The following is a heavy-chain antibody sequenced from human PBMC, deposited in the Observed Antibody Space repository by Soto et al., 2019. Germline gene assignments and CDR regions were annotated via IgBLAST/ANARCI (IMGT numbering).Heavy chain of an antibody. CDR2: IYYSGST. J-gene: IGHJ4*02. V-gene: IGHV4-61*01. Sequence: QVQLQDSVPGLVKPSETLSLTCTVSGGSVSSGSYYWSWIRQPPGKGLEWIGYIYYSGSTNYNPSLKSRVTISVDTSKNQFSLKLSSVTAADTAVYYCARGTGQWLALDYWGQGTLVTVSS. CDR3: ARGTGQWLALDY. D-gene: IGHD6-19*01. CDR1: GGSVSSGSYY.